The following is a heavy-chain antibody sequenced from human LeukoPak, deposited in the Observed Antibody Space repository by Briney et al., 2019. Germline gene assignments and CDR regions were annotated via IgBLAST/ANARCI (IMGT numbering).Heavy chain of an antibody. CDR3: ARDRSGSGSYYIPAFDI. Sequence: GGSLRLSCTTSGFIFSSYWMNWVRQAPGKGLEWVSSISSSSSYIYYADSVKGRFTISRDNAKNSLYLQMNSLRAEDTAVYYCARDRSGSGSYYIPAFDIWGQGTMVTVSS. CDR2: ISSSSSYI. J-gene: IGHJ3*02. D-gene: IGHD3-10*01. V-gene: IGHV3-21*01. CDR1: GFIFSSYW.